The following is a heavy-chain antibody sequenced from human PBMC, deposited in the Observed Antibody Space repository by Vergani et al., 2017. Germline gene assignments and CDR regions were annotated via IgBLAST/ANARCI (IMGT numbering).Heavy chain of an antibody. CDR2: INHSGST. CDR3: ARATPRPSSSFYNY. V-gene: IGHV4-34*01. J-gene: IGHJ4*02. CDR1: GGSFSGYY. D-gene: IGHD6-13*01. Sequence: QVQLQQWGAGLLKPSETLSLTCAVYGGSFSGYYWSWIRQPPGKGLEWLGEINHSGSTNYNPSLKSRVTISVDTSKNQFSLKLSSVTAADTAVYYCARATPRPSSSFYNYWGQGTLVTVSS.